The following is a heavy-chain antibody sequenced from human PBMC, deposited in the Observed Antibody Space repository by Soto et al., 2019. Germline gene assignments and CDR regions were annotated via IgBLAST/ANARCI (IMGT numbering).Heavy chain of an antibody. D-gene: IGHD3-10*01. Sequence: LRLSCAASGFTFSSYAMSWVRQAPGKGLEWVSAISGSGGSTYYADSVKGRFTISRDNSKNTLYLQMNSLRAEDTAVYYCAKEGRSGSYYHVAWFDPWGQGTLVTVSS. CDR3: AKEGRSGSYYHVAWFDP. CDR1: GFTFSSYA. CDR2: ISGSGGST. J-gene: IGHJ5*02. V-gene: IGHV3-23*01.